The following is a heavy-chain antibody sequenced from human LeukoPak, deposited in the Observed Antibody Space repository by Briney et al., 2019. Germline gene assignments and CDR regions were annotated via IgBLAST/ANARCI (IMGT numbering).Heavy chain of an antibody. V-gene: IGHV3-30*02. CDR1: GFTFNTYG. CDR3: AKDNGYSAYEYYFDY. D-gene: IGHD5-12*01. Sequence: GGSLRLSCVASGFTFNTYGMYWVRQAPGKGLEWVAFIRYDGSSKYYADSVKGQFTISRDNSKNTLYLQMNSLRAEDTAVYYCAKDNGYSAYEYYFDYWGQGNLVTVSS. CDR2: IRYDGSSK. J-gene: IGHJ4*02.